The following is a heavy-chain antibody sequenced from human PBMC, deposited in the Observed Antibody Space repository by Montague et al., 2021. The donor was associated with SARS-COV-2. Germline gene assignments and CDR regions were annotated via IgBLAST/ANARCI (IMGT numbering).Heavy chain of an antibody. V-gene: IGHV3-30*18. J-gene: IGHJ4*02. D-gene: IGHD1-26*01. Sequence: SLRLSCAASGSTFSSYDMHWVRQAPGKGLEWVAVISYDGSNKYYADSVKGRFTISRDNSKNTLYPQMNSLRAEDTAVYYCAKDVGLRNFFDYWGQGTLVTVSS. CDR2: ISYDGSNK. CDR3: AKDVGLRNFFDY. CDR1: GSTFSSYD.